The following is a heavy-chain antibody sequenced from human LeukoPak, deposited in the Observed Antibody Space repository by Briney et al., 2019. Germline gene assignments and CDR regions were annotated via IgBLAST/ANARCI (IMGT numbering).Heavy chain of an antibody. CDR1: GFTFSSYA. J-gene: IGHJ4*02. CDR3: AKDGRLYGSGSSPGYYFDY. D-gene: IGHD3-10*01. Sequence: GGSLRLSCSASGFTFSSYAMYWVRQAPGKGLEWVAVISYDGSNKYYADSVKGRFTISRDNSKNTLYLQMNSLRAEDTAVYYCAKDGRLYGSGSSPGYYFDYWGQGTLVTVSS. CDR2: ISYDGSNK. V-gene: IGHV3-30*04.